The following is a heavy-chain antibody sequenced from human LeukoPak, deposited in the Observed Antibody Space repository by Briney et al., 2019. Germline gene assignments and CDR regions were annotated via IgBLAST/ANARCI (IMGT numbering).Heavy chain of an antibody. CDR1: GFTFSNFA. J-gene: IGHJ4*02. D-gene: IGHD3-22*01. CDR3: AKDTLLLLY. CDR2: ISGSGGDT. Sequence: GSLRLSCAASGFTFSNFAMSWVRQAPGKGLEWVSAISGSGGDTYYADSVKGRFTISRDNAKSTLYLQMNSLRAEDTALYYCAKDTLLLLYWGQGTLVTVSP. V-gene: IGHV3-23*01.